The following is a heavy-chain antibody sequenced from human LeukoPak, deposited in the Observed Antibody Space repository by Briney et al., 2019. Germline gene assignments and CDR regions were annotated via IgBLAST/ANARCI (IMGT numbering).Heavy chain of an antibody. D-gene: IGHD2-15*01. CDR2: ISGSGGST. Sequence: SCKASGGTFSSYAMSWVRQAPGKGLEWVSAISGSGGSTYYADSVKGRFTISRDNSKNTLYLQMNSLRAEDTAVYYCAKNTIYCSGGSCDKNEIIDPWGQGTLVTVSS. J-gene: IGHJ5*02. CDR3: AKNTIYCSGGSCDKNEIIDP. CDR1: GGTFSSYA. V-gene: IGHV3-23*01.